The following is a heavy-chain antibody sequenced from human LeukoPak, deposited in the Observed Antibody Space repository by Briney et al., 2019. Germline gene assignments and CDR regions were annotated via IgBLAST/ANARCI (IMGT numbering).Heavy chain of an antibody. V-gene: IGHV4-59*01. CDR2: IYYSGST. D-gene: IGHD3-22*01. Sequence: SETLSLTCTVSGGSISSYYWSWIRQPPGKVLEWIGYIYYSGSTNYNPSLKSRVTISVDTSKNQFSLKLSSVTAADTAVYYCARVGSSGYYYFDYWGQGTLVTVSS. J-gene: IGHJ4*02. CDR3: ARVGSSGYYYFDY. CDR1: GGSISSYY.